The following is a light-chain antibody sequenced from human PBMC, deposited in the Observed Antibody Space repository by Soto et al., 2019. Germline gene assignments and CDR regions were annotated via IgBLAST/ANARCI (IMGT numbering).Light chain of an antibody. J-gene: IGLJ3*02. V-gene: IGLV2-14*01. CDR3: SSYTSSSTWV. Sequence: QSALTQPASVSGSPGQLITISCTGTSSDVGGYNYVSWYQQHPGKAPKLMIYDVSNRPSGVSNRFSGSKSGNTASLTISGLQAEDEADYYCSSYTSSSTWVFGGGTKVTVL. CDR1: SSDVGGYNY. CDR2: DVS.